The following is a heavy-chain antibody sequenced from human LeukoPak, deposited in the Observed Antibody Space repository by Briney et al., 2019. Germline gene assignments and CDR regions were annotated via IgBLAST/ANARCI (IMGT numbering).Heavy chain of an antibody. J-gene: IGHJ4*02. CDR2: IYSGGST. CDR3: ASDSLPATTATTNY. D-gene: IGHD4-17*01. Sequence: PGGSLRLSCAASGFTVSSNYMSWVRQAPGKGLEWVSVIYSGGSTYYADSVKGRFTTSRDNSKNTLYLQMNSLRAEDTAVYYCASDSLPATTATTNYWGQGTLVTVSS. V-gene: IGHV3-66*01. CDR1: GFTVSSNY.